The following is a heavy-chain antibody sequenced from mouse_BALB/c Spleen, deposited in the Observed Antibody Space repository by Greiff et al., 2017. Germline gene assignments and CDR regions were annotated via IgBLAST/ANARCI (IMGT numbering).Heavy chain of an antibody. Sequence: EVKVVESGGDLVKPGGSLKLSCAASGFTFSSYGMSWVRQTPDKRLEWVATISSGGSYTYYPDSVKGRFTISRDNAKNTLYLQMSSLKSEDTAMYYCVMDYWGQGTSVTVSS. V-gene: IGHV5-6*01. CDR3: VMDY. CDR1: GFTFSSYG. J-gene: IGHJ4*01. CDR2: ISSGGSYT.